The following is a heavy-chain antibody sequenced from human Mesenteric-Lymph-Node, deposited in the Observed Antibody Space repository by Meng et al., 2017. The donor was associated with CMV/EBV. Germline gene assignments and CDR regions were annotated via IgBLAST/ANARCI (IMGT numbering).Heavy chain of an antibody. CDR1: GGSVSSGSYY. CDR3: ARLYYNALDV. CDR2: IHYTGGS. V-gene: IGHV4-61*01. Sequence: SETLSLTCTVSGGSVSSGSYYWSWIRQPPGKGLEWVGYIHYTGGSSYNPSLKSRATLSVDTSKNLFSLKLSSVTAADTAVYYCARLYYNALDVWGQGTTVTVSS. J-gene: IGHJ6*02.